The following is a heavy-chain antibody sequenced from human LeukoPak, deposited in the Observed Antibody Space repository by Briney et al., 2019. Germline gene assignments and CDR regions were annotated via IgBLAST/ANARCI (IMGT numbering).Heavy chain of an antibody. J-gene: IGHJ6*02. V-gene: IGHV1-8*02. CDR1: GYTFTSYD. CDR3: ARDWHLARAVVAATRDYYYYYGMDV. Sequence: HVASVKVSCKASGYTFTSYDINWVRQATGQGLEWMGWMNPNSGNTGYAQKLQGRVTMTTDTSTSTAYMELRSLRSDDTAVYYCARDWHLARAVVAATRDYYYYYGMDVWGQGTTVTVSS. D-gene: IGHD2-15*01. CDR2: MNPNSGNT.